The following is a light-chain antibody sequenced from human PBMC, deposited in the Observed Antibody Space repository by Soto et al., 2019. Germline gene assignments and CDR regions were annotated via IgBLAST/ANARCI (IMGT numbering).Light chain of an antibody. Sequence: EIVLAPAPVTLSLSPGEIATPSRRASQSVSSSYLAWYQQKPGQAPRLLIYGTSSRATGIPDRFSGSGSGTDFTLTISRLEPEDFAVYYCQQYGSIPWTFGQGTKVDIK. CDR1: QSVSSSY. J-gene: IGKJ1*01. CDR2: GTS. V-gene: IGKV3-20*01. CDR3: QQYGSIPWT.